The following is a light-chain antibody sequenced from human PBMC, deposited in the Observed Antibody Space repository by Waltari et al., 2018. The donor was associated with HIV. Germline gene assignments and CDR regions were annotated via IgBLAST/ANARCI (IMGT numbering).Light chain of an antibody. Sequence: QSVLTQPPSASGTPGQRVPISCSGSNSNLGSNTVTWYQQLPGTAPKLLIYGNSQRPSGVPDRFSGSKSGTSASLAISGLQSDDEAHYYCAAWDDSLSVYVFATGTKVTVL. CDR2: GNS. CDR1: NSNLGSNT. J-gene: IGLJ1*01. V-gene: IGLV1-44*01. CDR3: AAWDDSLSVYV.